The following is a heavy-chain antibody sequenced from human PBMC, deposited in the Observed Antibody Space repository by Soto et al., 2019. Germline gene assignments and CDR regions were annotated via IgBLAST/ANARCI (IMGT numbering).Heavy chain of an antibody. J-gene: IGHJ4*02. CDR1: GFTFSSYA. Sequence: PGGSLRLSCAASGFTFSSYAMSWVRQAPGKGLEWVSAISGSGGSTYYADSVKGRFTISRDNSKNTLYLQMNSLRAEDTAVYYCAKDRGVTMVRGVIIKRIFDYWGQGTLVTVYS. CDR2: ISGSGGST. V-gene: IGHV3-23*01. D-gene: IGHD3-10*01. CDR3: AKDRGVTMVRGVIIKRIFDY.